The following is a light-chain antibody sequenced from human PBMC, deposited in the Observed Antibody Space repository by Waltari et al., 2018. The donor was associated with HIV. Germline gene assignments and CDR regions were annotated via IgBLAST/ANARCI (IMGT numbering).Light chain of an antibody. CDR2: AVS. CDR1: EGISNS. Sequence: DIQMTQSPSSLSASVGESVTITCRASEGISNSLAWYQQQPGKAPKLLLYAVSTLESGVPSRFSGSGSGTDYTLTISSLHPEDFATYYCQQYYSDPMYTFGQGTKLEIK. V-gene: IGKV1-NL1*01. CDR3: QQYYSDPMYT. J-gene: IGKJ2*01.